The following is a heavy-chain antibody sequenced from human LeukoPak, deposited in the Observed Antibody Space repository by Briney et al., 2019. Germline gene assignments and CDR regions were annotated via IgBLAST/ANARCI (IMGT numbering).Heavy chain of an antibody. J-gene: IGHJ4*02. Sequence: ASVKVSCKASGFTNSNSSVQWVRQARGQRPEWIGWIVVGTGKTNYAQRLQERVTITRDMSTGTVDMELSSLRSEDTAVYYCARDLELGYWGQGILVTVSS. V-gene: IGHV1-58*01. CDR3: ARDLELGY. CDR1: GFTNSNSS. CDR2: IVVGTGKT. D-gene: IGHD6-13*01.